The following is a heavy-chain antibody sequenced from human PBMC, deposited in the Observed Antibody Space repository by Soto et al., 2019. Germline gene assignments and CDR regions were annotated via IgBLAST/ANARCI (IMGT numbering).Heavy chain of an antibody. J-gene: IGHJ4*02. CDR2: ISASGDIT. CDR3: AKGRKDNGSYRTAIDY. D-gene: IGHD1-26*01. CDR1: GFTFSSYA. V-gene: IGHV3-23*01. Sequence: AGSLRLSCAASGFTFSSYAMSWVRQAPGKGLEWVSSISASGDITYYVDSVKGRFTVSRDNSKNTLYLQMNSLRAEDMAVYYCAKGRKDNGSYRTAIDYWGQGTLVTVSS.